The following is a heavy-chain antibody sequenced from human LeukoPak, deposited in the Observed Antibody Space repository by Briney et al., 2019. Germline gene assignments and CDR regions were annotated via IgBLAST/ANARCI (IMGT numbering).Heavy chain of an antibody. CDR1: GGSIRSYY. CDR2: IYYSGST. CDR3: ARESPLYSSSSYYYYYMDV. D-gene: IGHD6-6*01. J-gene: IGHJ6*03. Sequence: SETLSLTCTVSGGSIRSYYWSWIRQPPGKGLEWIGYIYYSGSTNYNPSLKSRVTISVDTSKNQFSLKLSSVTAADTAVYYCARESPLYSSSSYYYYYMDVWGKGTTVTVSS. V-gene: IGHV4-59*01.